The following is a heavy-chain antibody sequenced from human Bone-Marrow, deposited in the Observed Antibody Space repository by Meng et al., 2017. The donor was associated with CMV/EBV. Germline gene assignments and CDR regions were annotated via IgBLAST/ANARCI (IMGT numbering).Heavy chain of an antibody. Sequence: GESLKISCAASGFTFSSYWMHWVRQAPGKGLVWVSRINSGGSSTSYSDSVKGRFTISRDNAKNTLYLQMNSLRAEDTAVYYCYSPESDYCGQGTLVTVSS. CDR1: GFTFSSYW. V-gene: IGHV3-74*01. D-gene: IGHD4-11*01. J-gene: IGHJ4*02. CDR2: INSGGSST. CDR3: YSPESDY.